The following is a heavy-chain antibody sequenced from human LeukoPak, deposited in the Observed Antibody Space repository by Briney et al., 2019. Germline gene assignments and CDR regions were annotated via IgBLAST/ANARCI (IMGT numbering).Heavy chain of an antibody. J-gene: IGHJ4*02. V-gene: IGHV1-18*01. CDR2: ISAYNGNT. CDR1: GHTFTSYG. D-gene: IGHD4-17*01. CDR3: ARVGTYTYGDYYFDY. Sequence: ASVTVSCKASGHTFTSYGISWVRQAPGQGLEWMGWISAYNGNTNYAQKLQGRVTMTTDTSTSTAYMELRSLRSDDTAVYYCARVGTYTYGDYYFDYWGQGTLVTVSS.